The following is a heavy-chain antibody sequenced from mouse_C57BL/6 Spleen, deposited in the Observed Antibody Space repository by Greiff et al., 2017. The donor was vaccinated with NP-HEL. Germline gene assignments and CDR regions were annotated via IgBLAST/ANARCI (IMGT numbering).Heavy chain of an antibody. CDR3: ARDYYGSSYDAMDY. CDR1: GYTFTSYW. J-gene: IGHJ4*01. CDR2: IYPGSGST. V-gene: IGHV1-55*01. D-gene: IGHD1-1*01. Sequence: VQLQQSGAELVKPGASVKMSCKASGYTFTSYWITWVKQRPGQGLEWIGDIYPGSGSTNYNEKFKSKATLTVDTSSSTAYMQLSSLTSEDSAVYDCARDYYGSSYDAMDYWGQGTSVTVSS.